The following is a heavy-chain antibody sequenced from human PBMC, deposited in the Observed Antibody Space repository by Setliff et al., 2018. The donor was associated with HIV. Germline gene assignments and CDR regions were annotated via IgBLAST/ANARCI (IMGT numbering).Heavy chain of an antibody. CDR2: IHYDERT. CDR3: AVTWTNFDY. Sequence: PSETLSLTCTVSGDSASNSRYYWAWIRQPPGKGLEYIGSIHYDERTYYNPSLKSRVTISVDTSKNQFSLKLRSVTAADTAVYYCAVTWTNFDYWGQGTLVTVSS. D-gene: IGHD5-12*01. V-gene: IGHV4-39*07. CDR1: GDSASNSRYY. J-gene: IGHJ4*02.